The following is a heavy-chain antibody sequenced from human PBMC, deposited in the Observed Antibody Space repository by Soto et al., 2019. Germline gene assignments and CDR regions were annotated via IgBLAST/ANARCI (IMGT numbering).Heavy chain of an antibody. CDR1: GGSFSGYY. V-gene: IGHV4-34*01. J-gene: IGHJ5*02. D-gene: IGHD3-22*01. CDR2: INHSGST. CDR3: ARVGSPYYDDSSRYPTWFDP. Sequence: SETLSLTCAVYGGSFSGYYWSWIRQPPGKGLEWIGEINHSGSTNYNPSLKSRVTISVDTSKNQFSLKLSSVTAADTAVYYCARVGSPYYDDSSRYPTWFDPSGQGPLLTLS.